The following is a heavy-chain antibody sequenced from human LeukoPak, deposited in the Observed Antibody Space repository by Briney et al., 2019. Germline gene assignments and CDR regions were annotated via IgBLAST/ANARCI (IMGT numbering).Heavy chain of an antibody. CDR1: GFTFDDYG. D-gene: IGHD3-3*01. CDR2: INWNGGST. J-gene: IGHJ4*02. Sequence: GGSLRLSCAASGFTFDDYGMSWVRQAPGKGLEWVSGINWNGGSTGYADSVKGRFTISRDNAKNSLYLQMNSLRAEDTALYYCARAVSASIPKEWQADWGQGTLVTVSS. V-gene: IGHV3-20*04. CDR3: ARAVSASIPKEWQAD.